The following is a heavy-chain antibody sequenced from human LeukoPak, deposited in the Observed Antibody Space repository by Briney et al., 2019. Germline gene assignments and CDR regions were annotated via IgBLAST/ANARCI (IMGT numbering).Heavy chain of an antibody. V-gene: IGHV4-59*12. Sequence: SESLSLTCTVSGGSISSYYWSWIRQPPGKGLEWIGYIYHSGSTYYNPSLKSRVTISVDRSKNQFSLKLSSVTAADTAVYYCARAGAVAGPDYWGQGTLVTVSS. CDR2: IYHSGST. CDR3: ARAGAVAGPDY. D-gene: IGHD6-19*01. J-gene: IGHJ4*02. CDR1: GGSISSYY.